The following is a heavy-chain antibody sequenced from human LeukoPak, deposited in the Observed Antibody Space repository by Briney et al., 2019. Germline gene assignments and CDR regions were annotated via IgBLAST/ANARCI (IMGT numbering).Heavy chain of an antibody. V-gene: IGHV3-21*01. Sequence: AGGSLRLSCAASAFTFSSYSMNWVRQAPGKGLEWVSSISSSGSYIYYADSVKGRFTISRDNAKNTLYLQMNSLRAEDTAVYYCARGYGDYGKYYFDSWGQGTLVTVSS. CDR2: ISSSGSYI. CDR3: ARGYGDYGKYYFDS. J-gene: IGHJ4*02. CDR1: AFTFSSYS. D-gene: IGHD4-17*01.